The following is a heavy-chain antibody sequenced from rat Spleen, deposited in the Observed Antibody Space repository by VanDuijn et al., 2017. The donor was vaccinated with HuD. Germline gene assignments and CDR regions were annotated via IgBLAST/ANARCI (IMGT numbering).Heavy chain of an antibody. CDR2: IIYDGSRT. CDR1: GFTFSDYN. CDR3: ARHGRDSYAHWYFDF. V-gene: IGHV5S10*01. D-gene: IGHD1-12*01. J-gene: IGHJ1*01. Sequence: EVQLVESGGGLVQPGRSLKLSCAASGFTFSDYNMAWVRQAPKKGLEWVATIIYDGSRTYYRDSVKGRFTISRDNAKSTLYLQMDSLRSEDTATYYCARHGRDSYAHWYFDFWGPGTMVTVSS.